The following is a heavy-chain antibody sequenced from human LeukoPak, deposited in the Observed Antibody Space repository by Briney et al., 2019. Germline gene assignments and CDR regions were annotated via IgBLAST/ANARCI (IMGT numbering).Heavy chain of an antibody. V-gene: IGHV1-69*04. CDR3: ARVGVAGVYFDY. CDR2: IIPILGIA. Sequence: ASVKVSCKASGGTFSSYAISWVRQAPGQGLVWMGRIIPILGIANYAQKFQGRVTITADKSTSTAYMELSSLRSEDTAVYYCARVGVAGVYFDYWGQGTLVTVSS. D-gene: IGHD6-19*01. CDR1: GGTFSSYA. J-gene: IGHJ4*02.